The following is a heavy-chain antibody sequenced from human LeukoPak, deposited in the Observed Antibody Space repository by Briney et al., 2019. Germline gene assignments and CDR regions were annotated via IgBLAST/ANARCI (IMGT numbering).Heavy chain of an antibody. V-gene: IGHV4-30-2*01. CDR1: GGSISSGGYS. CDR2: IYHSRST. Sequence: SQTLSLTCAVSGGSISSGGYSWSWIRQPPGKGLEWVGSIYHSRSTYYNPSLNSPVTISVGRSKNQFCVKLSSLSAAATAVYCCAGSRWWSSMVITCVDYAFDIWGQGTMVTVSS. D-gene: IGHD3-22*01. J-gene: IGHJ3*02. CDR3: AGSRWWSSMVITCVDYAFDI.